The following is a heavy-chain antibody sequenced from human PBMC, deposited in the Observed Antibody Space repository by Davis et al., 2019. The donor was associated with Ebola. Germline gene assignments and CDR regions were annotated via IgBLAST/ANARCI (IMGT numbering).Heavy chain of an antibody. J-gene: IGHJ5*02. CDR3: ATVAGFTWDSKNWFDP. CDR2: ISSSSSYI. CDR1: GFTFSSYS. D-gene: IGHD6-13*01. V-gene: IGHV3-21*01. Sequence: PGGSLRLSCAASGFTFSSYSMNWVRQAPGKGLEWVSSISSSSSYIYYADSVKGRFTISRDNAKNSLYLQKNSLRAEDTAVYYCATVAGFTWDSKNWFDPWGQGTLVTVSS.